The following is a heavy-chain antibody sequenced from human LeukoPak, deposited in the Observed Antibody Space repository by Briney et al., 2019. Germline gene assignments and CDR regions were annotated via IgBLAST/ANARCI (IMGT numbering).Heavy chain of an antibody. D-gene: IGHD2-2*02. CDR3: AKDIVVVPAAIWGAFHI. V-gene: IGHV3-23*01. Sequence: GGSLRLSCAASGFTFSSYAMSWVRQAPGKGLEWVSGISGSGGTTYYADSVKGRFTISRDNSKNTLYLQMNSLRAEDTAVYYCAKDIVVVPAAIWGAFHIWGHGTMVTVSS. CDR2: ISGSGGTT. J-gene: IGHJ3*02. CDR1: GFTFSSYA.